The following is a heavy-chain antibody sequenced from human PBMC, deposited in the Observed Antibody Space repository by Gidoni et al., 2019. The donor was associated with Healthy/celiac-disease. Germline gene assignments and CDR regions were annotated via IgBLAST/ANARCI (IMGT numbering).Heavy chain of an antibody. V-gene: IGHV3-33*01. CDR3: ARGPTGYYYYGMDV. Sequence: QVQLVESGGGVVQPGRSLRLSCAASGFTFSSYGMHWVRQAPGKGLEGVAVIWYDGSNKYYADSVKGRFTISRDNSKNTLYLQMNSLRAEDTAVYYCARGPTGYYYYGMDVWGQGTTVTVSS. CDR1: GFTFSSYG. J-gene: IGHJ6*02. CDR2: IWYDGSNK. D-gene: IGHD3-10*01.